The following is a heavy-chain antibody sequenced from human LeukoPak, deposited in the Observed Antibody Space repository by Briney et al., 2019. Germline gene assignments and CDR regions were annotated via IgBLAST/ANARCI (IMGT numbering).Heavy chain of an antibody. CDR2: ISSNGANT. J-gene: IGHJ4*02. V-gene: IGHV3-64*01. D-gene: IGHD1-26*01. CDR1: GFTFSSYA. Sequence: GGSLRLSCAASGFTFSSYAMHWVRQAPGKGLEYVSAISSNGANTYYANSVKGRFTISRDNSKNTLYLQMGSLRADDMAVYYCAKRYTGNHGYDHWGQGTLVTVSS. CDR3: AKRYTGNHGYDH.